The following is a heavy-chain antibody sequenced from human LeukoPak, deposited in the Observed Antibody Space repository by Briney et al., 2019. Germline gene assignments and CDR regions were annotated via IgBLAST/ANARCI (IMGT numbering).Heavy chain of an antibody. CDR2: IIPIFGTA. D-gene: IGHD5-24*01. CDR3: ARDLGRDGYKKFDY. Sequence: GASVKVSCKASGGTFSSYAISWVRQAPGQGLEWMGGIIPIFGTANYAQKFQGRVTITADESTGTAYMELSSLRSEDTAVYYCARDLGRDGYKKFDYWGQGTLVTVSS. V-gene: IGHV1-69*13. J-gene: IGHJ4*02. CDR1: GGTFSSYA.